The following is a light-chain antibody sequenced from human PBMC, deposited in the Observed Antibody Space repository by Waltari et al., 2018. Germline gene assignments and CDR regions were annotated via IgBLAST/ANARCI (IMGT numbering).Light chain of an antibody. CDR3: HQIASLPRT. CDR1: QSIGSR. CDR2: YAS. V-gene: IGKV6D-21*02. Sequence: EFVLPQSPEFQSVTPEEKVTITCRASQSIGSRLHWYQQKPNQSPKLLIKYASQSISGVPSRFSGSGSGTDFTLTINSLEAEDAAVYYCHQIASLPRTFGPGTKVEIK. J-gene: IGKJ1*01.